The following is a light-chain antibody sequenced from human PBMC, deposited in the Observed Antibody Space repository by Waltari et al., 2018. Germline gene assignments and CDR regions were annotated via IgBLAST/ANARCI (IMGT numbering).Light chain of an antibody. CDR1: QDISGA. Sequence: EIQMTQSPSSVSAFVGDRVTITCRAGQDISGALAWYQQKPGQAPNLLIYAVSTLQSGVPPRFSGSGSGTDFTLTISGLQPEDVATYYCQQGSAFPPTFGQGTNVEIK. CDR3: QQGSAFPPT. V-gene: IGKV1-12*01. CDR2: AVS. J-gene: IGKJ1*01.